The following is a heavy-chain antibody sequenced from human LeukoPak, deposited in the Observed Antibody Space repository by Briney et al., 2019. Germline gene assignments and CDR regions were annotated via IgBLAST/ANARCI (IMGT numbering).Heavy chain of an antibody. D-gene: IGHD6-25*01. CDR2: IYYSGST. Sequence: SETLSLTCTVSGGSISSSSYYWGWIRQPPGKGLEWIGSIYYSGSTYYNPSLKSRVTISVDTSKNQFSLKLSSVTAADTAVYYCARQFSGRPRVASLDYWGQGTLVTVSS. V-gene: IGHV4-39*01. CDR3: ARQFSGRPRVASLDY. J-gene: IGHJ4*02. CDR1: GGSISSSSYY.